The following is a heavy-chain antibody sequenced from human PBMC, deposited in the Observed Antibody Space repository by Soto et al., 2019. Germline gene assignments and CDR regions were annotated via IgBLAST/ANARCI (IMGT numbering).Heavy chain of an antibody. Sequence: PGWSLRLSCASSVFTFSNAWMSWVRQAPGKGLEWVGRIKSKTDGGTTDYAAPVKGRFTISRDDSKNTLYLQMNSLKTEDTAVYYCATGYSTSCCRFDPWGQGTLVTVSS. D-gene: IGHD2-2*01. J-gene: IGHJ5*02. CDR3: ATGYSTSCCRFDP. CDR1: VFTFSNAW. V-gene: IGHV3-15*01. CDR2: IKSKTDGGTT.